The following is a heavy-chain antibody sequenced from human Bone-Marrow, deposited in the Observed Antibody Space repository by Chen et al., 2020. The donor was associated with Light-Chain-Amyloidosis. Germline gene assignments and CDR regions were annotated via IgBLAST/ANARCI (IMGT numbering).Heavy chain of an antibody. CDR1: GNTFPNYW. D-gene: IGHD5-12*01. Sequence: EVQLGQSGPEVKKPGGSLKIYCKGSGNTFPNYWIGWVRQMPGKGLEWMGVIYPDDSDARYSPSFEGQVTISADKSITTAYLQWRSLKASDTAMYYCARRRDGYNFDYWGQGTLVTVSS. CDR3: ARRRDGYNFDY. CDR2: IYPDDSDA. V-gene: IGHV5-51*01. J-gene: IGHJ4*02.